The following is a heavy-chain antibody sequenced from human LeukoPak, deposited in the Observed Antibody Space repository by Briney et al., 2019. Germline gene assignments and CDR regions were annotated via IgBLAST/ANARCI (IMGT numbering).Heavy chain of an antibody. D-gene: IGHD1-26*01. Sequence: ASVKVSCKASGYTFTDYYIHWVRQAPGQGLEWMGIINPSGDNTWYAQKFQGRVTMTRDMATSTDYMEVSSLKSEDTAVYYCARDNSQGDSAWWFDPWGQGTLVTVSS. CDR2: INPSGDNT. V-gene: IGHV1-46*01. J-gene: IGHJ5*02. CDR1: GYTFTDYY. CDR3: ARDNSQGDSAWWFDP.